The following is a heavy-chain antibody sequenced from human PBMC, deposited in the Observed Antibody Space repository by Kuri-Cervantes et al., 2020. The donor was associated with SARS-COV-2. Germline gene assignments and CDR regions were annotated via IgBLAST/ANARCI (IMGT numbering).Heavy chain of an antibody. CDR1: GGSFSGYY. V-gene: IGHV4-34*01. CDR3: ARGRRLNDFWSGFALWEPKYCFDY. CDR2: INHSGST. J-gene: IGHJ4*02. Sequence: ESLKISCAVYGGSFSGYYWSWIRQPPGKGLEWIGEINHSGSTNYNPSLKSRVTISVDTSKNQFSLKLSSVTAADTAVYYCARGRRLNDFWSGFALWEPKYCFDYWGQGTLVTVSS. D-gene: IGHD3-3*01.